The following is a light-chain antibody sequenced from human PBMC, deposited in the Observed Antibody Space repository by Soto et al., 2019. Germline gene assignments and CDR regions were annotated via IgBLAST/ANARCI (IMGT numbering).Light chain of an antibody. CDR3: QQSYRFPKT. V-gene: IGKV1-39*01. CDR1: QSIDNY. CDR2: AAS. Sequence: IQLTQSPSSLSASVGDRVTITCRAGQSIDNYLGWYQQKSGKAPKLLIYAASTLQSGVPSRFWGAGSGTDFTLTIDSLRPEDFATYYCQQSYRFPKTFGRGTKVDIK. J-gene: IGKJ1*01.